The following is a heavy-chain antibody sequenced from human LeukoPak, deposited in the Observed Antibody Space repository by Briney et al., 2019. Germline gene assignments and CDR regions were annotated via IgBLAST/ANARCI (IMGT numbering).Heavy chain of an antibody. D-gene: IGHD1-26*01. CDR1: GGSISSYY. CDR3: ARDAVGNSGSFAFDI. J-gene: IGHJ3*02. V-gene: IGHV4-59*01. Sequence: PSETLSLTCTVSGGSISSYYWTWIRQPPGKGLEWIGYIYYSGSTNYNPSLTSRVTISVDTSKNQFSLNLSSVTAADTAMYFCARDAVGNSGSFAFDIWGQGTMVTVSS. CDR2: IYYSGST.